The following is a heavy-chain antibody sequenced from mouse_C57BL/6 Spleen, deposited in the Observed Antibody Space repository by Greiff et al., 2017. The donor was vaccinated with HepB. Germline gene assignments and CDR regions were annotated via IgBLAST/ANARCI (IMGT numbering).Heavy chain of an antibody. V-gene: IGHV1-39*01. CDR3: ARADYCGSSVYWYFDV. Sequence: EVQLKESGPELVKPGASVKISCKASGYSFTDYNMNWVKQSNGKSLEWIGVINPNYGTTSYNQKFKGKATLTVDQSSSTAYMQLNSLTSEDSAVYYCARADYCGSSVYWYFDVWGTGTTVTVSS. J-gene: IGHJ1*03. CDR2: INPNYGTT. CDR1: GYSFTDYN. D-gene: IGHD1-1*01.